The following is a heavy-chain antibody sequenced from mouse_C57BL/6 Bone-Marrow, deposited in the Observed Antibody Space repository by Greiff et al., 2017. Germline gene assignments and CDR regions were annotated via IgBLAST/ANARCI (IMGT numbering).Heavy chain of an antibody. CDR2: IDPSDSYT. CDR3: ARDDDYDGGTWFAY. CDR1: GYTFTSYW. J-gene: IGHJ3*01. Sequence: QVQLKEPGAELVMPGASVKLSCKASGYTFTSYWMHWVKQRPGQGLEWIGEIDPSDSYTNYNQKFKGKSTLTVDKSSSTAYMQLSSLTSEDSAVDYCARDDDYDGGTWFAYWGQGTLVTVSA. V-gene: IGHV1-69*01. D-gene: IGHD2-4*01.